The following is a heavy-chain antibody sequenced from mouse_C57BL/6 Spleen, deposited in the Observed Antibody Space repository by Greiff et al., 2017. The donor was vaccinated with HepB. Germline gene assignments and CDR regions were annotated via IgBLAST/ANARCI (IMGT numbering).Heavy chain of an antibody. J-gene: IGHJ4*01. V-gene: IGHV5-9*01. Sequence: EVQLVESGGGLVKPGGSLKLSCAASGFTFSSYTMSWVRQTPEKRLEWVATISGGGGNTYYPDSVKGRFTISRANAKNTLYLQMSSLRSEDTALYYCARPTFPYYAMDYWGQGTSVTVSS. CDR2: ISGGGGNT. CDR3: ARPTFPYYAMDY. CDR1: GFTFSSYT. D-gene: IGHD4-1*02.